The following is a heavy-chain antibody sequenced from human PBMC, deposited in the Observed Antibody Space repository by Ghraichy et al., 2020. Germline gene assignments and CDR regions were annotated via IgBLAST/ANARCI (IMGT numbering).Heavy chain of an antibody. J-gene: IGHJ4*02. Sequence: GGSLRLSCAASGFTFSSYAVHWVRQAPGKGLEWVAVISFDGSYKYYADSVKGRFTISRDNSKNTLYLQMNSLRVEDTAVYYCAIDRTPYGVSIRGVLDFWGQGTLVTVSS. CDR3: AIDRTPYGVSIRGVLDF. V-gene: IGHV3-30*01. CDR1: GFTFSSYA. D-gene: IGHD3-3*01. CDR2: ISFDGSYK.